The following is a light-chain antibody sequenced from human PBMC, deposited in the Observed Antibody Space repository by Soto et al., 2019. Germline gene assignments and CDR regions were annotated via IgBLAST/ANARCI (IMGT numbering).Light chain of an antibody. V-gene: IGLV1-40*01. J-gene: IGLJ2*01. CDR2: GNS. Sequence: QSVLTQPPSVSGAPGQRVTISSTGSSSNIGAGYDVQWYQQLPGTAPKVLIYGNSNRPSGVPDRFSGSKSGTSASLAITRLQAEDEADDYCQSYDSSLSGVVFGGGTKLTVL. CDR3: QSYDSSLSGVV. CDR1: SSNIGAGYD.